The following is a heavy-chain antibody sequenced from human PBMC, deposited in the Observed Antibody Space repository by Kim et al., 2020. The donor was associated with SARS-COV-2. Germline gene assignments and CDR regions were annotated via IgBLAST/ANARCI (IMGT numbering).Heavy chain of an antibody. D-gene: IGHD1-26*01. CDR3: ARDRHREPLGIYYYYGMDV. CDR2: ISSSSSYI. J-gene: IGHJ6*02. CDR1: GFTFSSYS. V-gene: IGHV3-21*01. Sequence: GGSLRLSCAASGFTFSSYSMNWVRQAPGKGLEWVSSISSSSSYIYYADSVKGRFTISRDNAKNSLYLQMNSLRAEDTAVYYCARDRHREPLGIYYYYGMDVWGQGTTVTVSS.